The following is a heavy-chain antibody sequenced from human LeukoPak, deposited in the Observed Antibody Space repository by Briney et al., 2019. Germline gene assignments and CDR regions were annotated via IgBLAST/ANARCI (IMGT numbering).Heavy chain of an antibody. CDR1: GGSISSYY. D-gene: IGHD1-26*01. CDR2: IYHSGST. CDR3: ARAGEWELGY. Sequence: SETLSLTCTVSGGSISSYYWSWIRQPPGKGLEWIGYIYHSGSTYYNPSLKSRVTISVDRSKNQFSLKLSSVTAADTAVYYCARAGEWELGYWGQGTLVTVSS. J-gene: IGHJ4*02. V-gene: IGHV4-59*12.